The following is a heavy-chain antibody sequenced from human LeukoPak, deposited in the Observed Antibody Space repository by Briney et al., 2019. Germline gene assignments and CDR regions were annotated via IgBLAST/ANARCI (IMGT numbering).Heavy chain of an antibody. CDR1: GFTFSSYW. D-gene: IGHD6-19*01. Sequence: GGSLRLSCAASGFTFSSYWMSWVRQAPGKGLEWVANIKQDGSEKYYVDSVEGRFTISRDNAKNSLYLQMNSLRAEDTAVYYCARGGYSSAWYVFDYWGQGTLVTVSS. CDR3: ARGGYSSAWYVFDY. J-gene: IGHJ4*02. CDR2: IKQDGSEK. V-gene: IGHV3-7*01.